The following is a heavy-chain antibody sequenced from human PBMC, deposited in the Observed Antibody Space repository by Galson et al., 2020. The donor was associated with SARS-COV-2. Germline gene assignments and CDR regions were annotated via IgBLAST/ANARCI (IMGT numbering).Heavy chain of an antibody. CDR1: GYTFTSYY. D-gene: IGHD3-3*01. J-gene: IGHJ6*03. V-gene: IGHV1-46*01. Sequence: ASVKVSCKASGYTFTSYYMHWVRQAPGQGLEWMGIINPSGGSTSYAQKFQGRVTMTRDTSTSTVYMELSSLRSEDTAVYYCARERGDEYYDFWSGYSNYYYYYMDVWGKGTTVTGS. CDR2: INPSGGST. CDR3: ARERGDEYYDFWSGYSNYYYYYMDV.